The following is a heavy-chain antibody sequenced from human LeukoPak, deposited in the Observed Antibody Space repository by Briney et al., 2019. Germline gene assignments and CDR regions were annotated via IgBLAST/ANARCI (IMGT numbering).Heavy chain of an antibody. V-gene: IGHV4-30-2*03. D-gene: IGHD1-26*01. CDR2: IYYSGST. Sequence: SQTLSLTCAVSGGSISSGGYSWSWIRQPPGKGLEWIGSIYYSGSTYYNASLKSRVTISVDKSKNQFSLKLSSVTAADTAVYYCARLSIVGAQYNWFDPWGQGTLVTVSS. CDR1: GGSISSGGYS. CDR3: ARLSIVGAQYNWFDP. J-gene: IGHJ5*02.